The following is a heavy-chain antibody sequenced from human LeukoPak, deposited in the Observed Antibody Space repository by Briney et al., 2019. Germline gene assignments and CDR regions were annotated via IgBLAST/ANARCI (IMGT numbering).Heavy chain of an antibody. CDR2: MNPNSGNT. J-gene: IGHJ3*02. Sequence: ASVKVSCKASGYTFTSYDINWVRQATGQGLEWMGWMNPNSGNTGYAQKFQGRVTMTRNTSISTAYMELRSLRSDDTAVYYCARDGPWGGDAFDIWGQGTLVTVSS. CDR3: ARDGPWGGDAFDI. D-gene: IGHD1-26*01. V-gene: IGHV1-8*01. CDR1: GYTFTSYD.